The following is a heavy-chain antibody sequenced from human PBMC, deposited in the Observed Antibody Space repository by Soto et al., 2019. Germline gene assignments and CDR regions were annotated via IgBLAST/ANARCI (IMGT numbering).Heavy chain of an antibody. Sequence: PSETLSLTCAVYGGSFSSYYWRWIRQPPGKGLEWIGEINHSGSTNYNPSLKSRVTISVDTSKNQFSLKLSSVTAADTAVYYCARAAHIAAAGYAFDIWGQGTMVTVSS. V-gene: IGHV4-34*01. D-gene: IGHD6-13*01. CDR3: ARAAHIAAAGYAFDI. CDR2: INHSGST. CDR1: GGSFSSYY. J-gene: IGHJ3*02.